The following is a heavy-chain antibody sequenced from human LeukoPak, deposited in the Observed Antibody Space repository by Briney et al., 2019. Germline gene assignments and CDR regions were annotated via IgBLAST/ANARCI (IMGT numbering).Heavy chain of an antibody. Sequence: SETLSLTCSVSGASVRSDHWNWIRQSPGKGLEWIAYMHGSGSPNYNPSLASRLTLSVDATENQLSLKLSSVTAADTAVCFCARDLSINAFDIWGPGTLVTVSS. CDR3: ARDLSINAFDI. CDR2: MHGSGSP. D-gene: IGHD2/OR15-2a*01. CDR1: GASVRSDH. V-gene: IGHV4-59*02. J-gene: IGHJ3*02.